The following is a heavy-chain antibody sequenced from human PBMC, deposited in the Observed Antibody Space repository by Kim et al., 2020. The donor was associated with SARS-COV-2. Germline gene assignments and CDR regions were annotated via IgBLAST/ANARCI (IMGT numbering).Heavy chain of an antibody. D-gene: IGHD2-2*01. J-gene: IGHJ5*02. CDR3: ATGPRIGTSPFDP. Sequence: NYAPKFQDRVTITRDRSKTTAYMELSSLRSEDTAMYHCATGPRIGTSPFDPWGQGTLVTVSS. V-gene: IGHV1-45*02.